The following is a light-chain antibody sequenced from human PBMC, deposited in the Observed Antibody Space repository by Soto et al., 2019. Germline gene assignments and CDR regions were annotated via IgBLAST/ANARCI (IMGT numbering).Light chain of an antibody. CDR3: QQSYSTPVT. CDR2: AAS. CDR1: QSISSY. V-gene: IGKV1-39*01. Sequence: DIQMTQSPSSLSASVGDRVTITCRASQSISSYLNWYQQKPGKAPKLLIYAASSLQSGVPSRFSGSGSGTDFTLTISSLQPEDFATYYFQQSYSTPVTFGQGTTLEIK. J-gene: IGKJ2*01.